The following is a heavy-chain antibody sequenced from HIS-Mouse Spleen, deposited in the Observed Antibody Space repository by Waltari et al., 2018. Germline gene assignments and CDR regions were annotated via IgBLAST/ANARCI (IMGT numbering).Heavy chain of an antibody. CDR2: IYYSGGT. CDR3: AREIPYSSSLYDWYFDL. V-gene: IGHV4-39*07. CDR1: GGSISSSSYY. Sequence: QLQLQESGTGLVKPSETLSLNCTVSGGSISSSSYYWGWIRQPPGKGLAWIGSIYYSGGTCYIPSLRSRFTISVDTSKNPFSLKLSSLTAADTAVYYFAREIPYSSSLYDWYFDLWSRGTLVTVSS. D-gene: IGHD6-13*01. J-gene: IGHJ2*01.